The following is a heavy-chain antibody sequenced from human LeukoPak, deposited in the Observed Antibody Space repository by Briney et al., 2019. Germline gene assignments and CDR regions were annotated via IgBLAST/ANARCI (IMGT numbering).Heavy chain of an antibody. D-gene: IGHD3-10*01. J-gene: IGHJ5*02. CDR1: GGSISSGGYY. CDR2: IYYSGST. V-gene: IGHV4-31*03. CDR3: ARAPESYGSGSYYRDPNWFDP. Sequence: SQTLSLTCTVSGGSISSGGYYWSWIRQHPGKGLEWIGYIYYSGSTYYNPSLKSRVTISVDTSKNQFSLKLSSVTAADTAVYYFARAPESYGSGSYYRDPNWFDPWGQGTLVTVSS.